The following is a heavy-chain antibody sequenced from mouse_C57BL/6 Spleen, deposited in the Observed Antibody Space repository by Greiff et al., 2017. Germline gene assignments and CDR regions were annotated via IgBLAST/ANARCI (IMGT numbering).Heavy chain of an antibody. CDR2: IYPGNSDT. Sequence: EVQLQQSGTVLARPGASVKMSCKTSGYTFTSYWMHWVKQRPGQGLEWIGAIYPGNSDTSYNQKFKGKAKLTAVTAASTAYMELSSLTSEDSAVYYCTREDFYDCYYRFAYWGQGTLVTVSA. V-gene: IGHV1-5*01. J-gene: IGHJ3*01. D-gene: IGHD2-3*01. CDR1: GYTFTSYW. CDR3: TREDFYDCYYRFAY.